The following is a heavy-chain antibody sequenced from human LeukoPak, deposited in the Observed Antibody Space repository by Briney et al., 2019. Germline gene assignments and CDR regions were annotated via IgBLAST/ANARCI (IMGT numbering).Heavy chain of an antibody. V-gene: IGHV4-34*01. D-gene: IGHD2-15*01. CDR2: INHSGST. CDR1: GDSISNAYS. CDR3: ARVAAGPVDY. J-gene: IGHJ4*02. Sequence: SETLSLTCAVSGDSISNAYSWSWIRQPPGKGLEWIGEINHSGSTNYNPSLKSRVTISADTSKNQFSLKLSSVTAADTAVYYCARVAAGPVDYWGQGTLVTVSS.